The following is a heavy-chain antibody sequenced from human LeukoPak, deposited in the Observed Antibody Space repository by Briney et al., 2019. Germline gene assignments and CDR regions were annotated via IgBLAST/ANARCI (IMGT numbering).Heavy chain of an antibody. Sequence: GGSLRLSCVASGFTFSNYAMNWVRQAPGKGLEWISYIRSSSSAIFYADSVKGRFTISRDDAKNSLYLQMNSLRAEDTAVYYCAELGITMIGGVWGKGTTVTISS. CDR3: AELGITMIGGV. CDR1: GFTFSNYA. CDR2: IRSSSSAI. J-gene: IGHJ6*04. V-gene: IGHV3-48*01. D-gene: IGHD3-10*02.